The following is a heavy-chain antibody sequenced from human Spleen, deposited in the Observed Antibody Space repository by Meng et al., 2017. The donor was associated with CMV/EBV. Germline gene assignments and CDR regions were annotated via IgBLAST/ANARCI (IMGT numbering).Heavy chain of an antibody. D-gene: IGHD1-7*01. CDR3: ARRLELYYFDY. CDR2: ISAYNGNT. Sequence: QVHLSQSGAGGQQPGAAGNVSCKASGYNVNSYGISWVRQAPGQGLEWMGWISAYNGNTNYAQKLQGRVTMTTDTSTSTAYMELRSLRSEDTAVYYCARRLELYYFDYWGQGTLVTVSS. CDR1: GYNVNSYG. J-gene: IGHJ4*02. V-gene: IGHV1-18*01.